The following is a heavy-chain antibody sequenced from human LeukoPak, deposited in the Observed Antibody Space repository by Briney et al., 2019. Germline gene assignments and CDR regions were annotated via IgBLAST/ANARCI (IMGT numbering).Heavy chain of an antibody. CDR3: ARVAGYPKGAFDI. V-gene: IGHV4-59*12. D-gene: IGHD3-9*01. J-gene: IGHJ3*02. CDR1: GGSISSYY. CDR2: IYHSGST. Sequence: SETLSLTCTVSGGSISSYYWSWIRQPPGKGLEWIGYIYHSGSTYYNPSLKSRVTISVDRSKNQFSLKLSSVTAADTAVYYCARVAGYPKGAFDIWGQGTMVTVSS.